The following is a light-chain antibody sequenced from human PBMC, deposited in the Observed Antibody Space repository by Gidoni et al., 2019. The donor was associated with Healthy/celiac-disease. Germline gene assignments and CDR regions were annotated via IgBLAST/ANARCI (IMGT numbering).Light chain of an antibody. Sequence: DIQLTQSPSFLSASVGDRVTITCRASQGISSYLAWYQQKPGKAPKLLIYAASTLQSGVPSRFSGSGSGTEFTLTISSLQPEDFATYYCQQLNSPVTFGQGTKVKI. CDR1: QGISSY. V-gene: IGKV1-9*01. J-gene: IGKJ1*01. CDR3: QQLNSPVT. CDR2: AAS.